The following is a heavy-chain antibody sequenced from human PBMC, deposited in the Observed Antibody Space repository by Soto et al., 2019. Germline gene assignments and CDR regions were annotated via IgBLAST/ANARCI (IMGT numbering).Heavy chain of an antibody. V-gene: IGHV3-11*05. Sequence: GGSLRLSCAASGFTFSDYYMSWIRQAPGKGLEWVSYISSSSSYTNYADSVKGRFTISRDNAKNSLYLQMNSLRAEDTAVYYCARDLSVVTGSHDYWGQGTLVIVSS. CDR1: GFTFSDYY. J-gene: IGHJ4*02. CDR3: ARDLSVVTGSHDY. D-gene: IGHD2-15*01. CDR2: ISSSSSYT.